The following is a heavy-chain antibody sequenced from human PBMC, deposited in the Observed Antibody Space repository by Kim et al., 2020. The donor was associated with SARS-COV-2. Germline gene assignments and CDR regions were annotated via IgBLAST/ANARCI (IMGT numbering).Heavy chain of an antibody. D-gene: IGHD6-13*01. CDR1: GFTFSSHT. CDR2: ISGSGANT. V-gene: IGHV3-23*01. CDR3: ARDQAVAGRFSYFDS. Sequence: GGSLRLSCAASGFTFSSHTMTWVRQAPGKGLEWVALISGSGANTYYADSVRGRFTISRDTSKNTLYLHMNSLRADDTALYYCARDQAVAGRFSYFDSWGQGTLVTVSS. J-gene: IGHJ4*02.